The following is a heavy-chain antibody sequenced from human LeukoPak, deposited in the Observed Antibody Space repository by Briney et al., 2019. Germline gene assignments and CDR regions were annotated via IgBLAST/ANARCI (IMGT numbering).Heavy chain of an antibody. Sequence: ASVKVSCKASGYTFVSYDINWVRQANGHGLEWMGWVNPTTGNTGSAPRFQGRVTLTRNTSISTAYMELNSLTFEDTAVYYCTRGPGSGYFGGGDYWGQGTLVTVSS. CDR3: TRGPGSGYFGGGDY. J-gene: IGHJ4*02. CDR2: VNPTTGNT. D-gene: IGHD3-3*01. V-gene: IGHV1-8*01. CDR1: GYTFVSYD.